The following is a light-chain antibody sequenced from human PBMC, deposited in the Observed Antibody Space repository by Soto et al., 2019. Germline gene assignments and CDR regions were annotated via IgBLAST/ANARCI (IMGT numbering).Light chain of an antibody. J-gene: IGKJ3*01. CDR3: QQYNSWPPIFT. V-gene: IGKV3-15*01. Sequence: ERVMTQSPASLSVSPGERATLSYRASQSVSFNLAWYQQKPGQAPRLLIYGASTRATGIPARFSGSGSGTEFTLTISSLQSEDFAVYYCQQYNSWPPIFTFGPGTKVDVK. CDR2: GAS. CDR1: QSVSFN.